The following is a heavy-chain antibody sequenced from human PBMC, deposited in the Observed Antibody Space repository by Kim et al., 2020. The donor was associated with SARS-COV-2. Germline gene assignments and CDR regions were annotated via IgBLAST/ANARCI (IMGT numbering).Heavy chain of an antibody. V-gene: IGHV3-30*18. D-gene: IGHD4-17*01. Sequence: GGSLRLSCAASGFTFNSYGMHWVRQAPGKGLEWVAVISGEGSTKYYVDSVKGRFTISRDNSKNTLYLQMNSLRAEDTAVYYCAKGDYGEFWGWGQGTLVTVSS. CDR1: GFTFNSYG. CDR2: ISGEGSTK. CDR3: AKGDYGEFWG. J-gene: IGHJ4*02.